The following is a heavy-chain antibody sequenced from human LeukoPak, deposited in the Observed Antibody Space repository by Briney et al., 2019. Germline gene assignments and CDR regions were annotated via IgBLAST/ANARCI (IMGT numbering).Heavy chain of an antibody. J-gene: IGHJ4*02. D-gene: IGHD6-19*01. CDR3: VKDTRAVPITSLDY. CDR1: GFTFDDYA. V-gene: IGHV3-9*01. Sequence: GGSLRLSCAASGFTFDDYAMHWVRQAPGKGLEWVSGISWNSRTIGYADSVKGRFTISRDNAKNSLYLQMNSLRTDDTAFYYCVKDTRAVPITSLDYWGQGTLVTVSS. CDR2: ISWNSRTI.